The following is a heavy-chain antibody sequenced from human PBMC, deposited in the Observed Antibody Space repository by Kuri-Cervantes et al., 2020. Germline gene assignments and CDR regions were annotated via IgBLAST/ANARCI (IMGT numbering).Heavy chain of an antibody. CDR3: ARDPPHYDFWSGYLGGGPATSDY. Sequence: GGSLRLSCAASGFTFSSYSMNWVRQAPGKGLVWVSRINSDGSSTSYADSVKGRFTISRDNAKNTLYLQMNSLRAEDTAVYYCARDPPHYDFWSGYLGGGPATSDYWGQGTLVTVS. D-gene: IGHD3-3*01. V-gene: IGHV3-74*01. CDR2: INSDGSST. CDR1: GFTFSSYS. J-gene: IGHJ4*02.